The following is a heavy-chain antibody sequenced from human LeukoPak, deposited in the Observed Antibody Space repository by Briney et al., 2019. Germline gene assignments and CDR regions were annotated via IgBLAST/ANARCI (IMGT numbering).Heavy chain of an antibody. CDR2: ISSSSYI. V-gene: IGHV3-21*01. J-gene: IGHJ4*02. CDR3: ASAGVITAILSYFDY. CDR1: GFTFSSYG. D-gene: IGHD3-10*01. Sequence: GGSLRLSCAASGFTFSSYGMHWVRQAPGKGLEWVSSISSSSYIYYADSVKGRFTISRDNAKNSLYLQMNSLRAEDTAVYYCASAGVITAILSYFDYWGQGTLVTVSS.